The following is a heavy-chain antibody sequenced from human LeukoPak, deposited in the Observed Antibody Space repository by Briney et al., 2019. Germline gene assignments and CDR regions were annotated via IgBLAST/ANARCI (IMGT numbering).Heavy chain of an antibody. J-gene: IGHJ4*02. CDR2: ISYDGSNK. D-gene: IGHD2-21*02. V-gene: IGHV3-30*18. CDR3: AKSGVSVTAMDY. Sequence: GGSLRLSCAASGFTFSSYGMHWVRQAPGKGLEWVAVISYDGSNKYYADSVKGRFTISRDNSKNTLYLQMNSLRAEDTAVYYCAKSGVSVTAMDYWGQGTLVTVSS. CDR1: GFTFSSYG.